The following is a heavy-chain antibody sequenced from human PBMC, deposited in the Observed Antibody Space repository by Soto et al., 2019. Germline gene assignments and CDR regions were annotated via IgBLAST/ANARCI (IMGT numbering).Heavy chain of an antibody. V-gene: IGHV3-7*01. CDR1: GFTFSSYW. CDR2: IKQDGSEK. Sequence: ESGGGLVQPGGSLRLSCAASGFTFSSYWMSWVRQAPGKGLEWVANIKQDGSEKYYVDSVKGRFTISRDNAKNSLYLQMNSLRAEDTAVYYCARERITCSSTSCYNSFDYWGQGTLVTVSS. D-gene: IGHD2-2*01. CDR3: ARERITCSSTSCYNSFDY. J-gene: IGHJ4*02.